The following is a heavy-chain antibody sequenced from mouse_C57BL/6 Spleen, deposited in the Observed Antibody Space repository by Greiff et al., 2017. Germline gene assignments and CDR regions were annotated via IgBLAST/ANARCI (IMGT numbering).Heavy chain of an antibody. CDR3: AREGVYDGYQGFAY. J-gene: IGHJ3*01. D-gene: IGHD2-3*01. V-gene: IGHV1-54*01. Sequence: QVQLKQSGAELVRPGTSVKVSCKASGYAFTNYLIEWVKQRPGQGLEWIGVINPGSGGTNYNEKFKGKATLTADKSSSTAYMQLSSLTSEDSAVYFCAREGVYDGYQGFAYWGQGTLVTVSA. CDR1: GYAFTNYL. CDR2: INPGSGGT.